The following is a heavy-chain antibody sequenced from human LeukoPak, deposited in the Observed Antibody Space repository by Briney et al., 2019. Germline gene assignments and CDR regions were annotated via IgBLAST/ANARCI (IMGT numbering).Heavy chain of an antibody. CDR3: ARSRDAYNFYWFDS. CDR1: GGAITSHY. Sequence: ETLSLTCSISGGAITSHYWTWIRQPPGKGLEWIGHFYNSGGAKYNSSLKSRVAISVDTSKNQFFLSLSSLTAADTAVYYCARSRDAYNFYWFDSWGQGTRVTVSS. CDR2: FYNSGGA. V-gene: IGHV4-4*07. J-gene: IGHJ5*01. D-gene: IGHD5-24*01.